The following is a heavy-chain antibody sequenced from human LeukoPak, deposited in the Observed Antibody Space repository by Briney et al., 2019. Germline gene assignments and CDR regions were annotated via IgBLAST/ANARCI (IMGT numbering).Heavy chain of an antibody. CDR3: ARWGRNLDYFDF. J-gene: IGHJ4*02. Sequence: PSETLSLTCTVSGYSISSGYYWGWIRQPPGKGLEWIGTIYHTGRTYYTPSLKSRVTISLDTSKNQFSLHLTSVSAADTAVYYCARWGRNLDYFDFWGQGTLVTVSS. CDR2: IYHTGRT. V-gene: IGHV4-38-2*02. CDR1: GYSISSGYY. D-gene: IGHD3-16*01.